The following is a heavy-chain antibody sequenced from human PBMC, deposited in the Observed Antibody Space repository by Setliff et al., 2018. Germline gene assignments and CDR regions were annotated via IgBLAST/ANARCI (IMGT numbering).Heavy chain of an antibody. D-gene: IGHD4-17*01. J-gene: IGHJ3*02. V-gene: IGHV4-31*03. CDR1: GGSISSGGYY. CDR2: IYYSGST. CDR3: ARDPLTTNRRRAFDI. Sequence: SETLSLTCTVSGGSISSGGYYWSWIRKHPGKGLEWIGYIYYSGSTYYNPSLKSRVTISVDTSKNQFSLKLSSVTAADTAVYYCARDPLTTNRRRAFDIWGQGTMVTVSS.